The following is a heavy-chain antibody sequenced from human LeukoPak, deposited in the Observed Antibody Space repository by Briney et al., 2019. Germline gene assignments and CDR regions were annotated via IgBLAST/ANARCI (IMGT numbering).Heavy chain of an antibody. CDR2: IYFSGNT. CDR3: ASGYFVHTFDF. J-gene: IGHJ4*02. D-gene: IGHD2-2*03. V-gene: IGHV4-39*01. CDR1: GVSIRSTSYY. Sequence: SEALSLTCTVSGVSIRSTSYYWGWIRQPPGKGLEWIGSIYFSGNTYYNPSLKTRVTISIDTSKNQFSLKLTSVTAADTAIFYCASGYFVHTFDFWGQGTLGTVSS.